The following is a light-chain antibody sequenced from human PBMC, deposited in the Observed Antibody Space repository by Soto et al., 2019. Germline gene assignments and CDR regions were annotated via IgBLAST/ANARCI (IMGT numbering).Light chain of an antibody. J-gene: IGLJ1*01. CDR1: SRDVGAYDY. V-gene: IGLV2-14*03. Sequence: QSVLTTPASVARSPGTSITIYCTGTSRDVGAYDYVSWYLQYPDKAPQLLIYYVDHRPSGVSSRFSGSKSGNTASLTISGLQAEDEGDYYCCSYADGSIYFFGTGTKVTVL. CDR3: CSYADGSIYF. CDR2: YVD.